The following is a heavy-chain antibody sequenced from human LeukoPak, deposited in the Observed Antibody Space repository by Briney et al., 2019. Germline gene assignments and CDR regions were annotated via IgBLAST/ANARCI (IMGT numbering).Heavy chain of an antibody. J-gene: IGHJ4*02. CDR1: GGSISSGGYY. D-gene: IGHD2-15*01. Sequence: PSETLSLTCTVSGGSISSGGYYWSWLRQHQGQGLEWFGYIYYSGSTYYNPSLKSRVTISVDTSKNQFSLKLSSVTAADTAVYYCARDHPYCSGGSCYPGGFDYWGQGTLVTVSS. V-gene: IGHV4-31*03. CDR3: ARDHPYCSGGSCYPGGFDY. CDR2: IYYSGST.